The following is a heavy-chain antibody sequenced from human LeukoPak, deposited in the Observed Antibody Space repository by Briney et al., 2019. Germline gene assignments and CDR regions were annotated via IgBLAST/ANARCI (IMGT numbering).Heavy chain of an antibody. D-gene: IGHD3-10*01. CDR3: ASRAMVRGVIALHFDY. V-gene: IGHV3-11*04. J-gene: IGHJ4*02. Sequence: GGSLRLSCAASGFTFSDYYMSWIRQAPGKGLEWVSYISSSGSTIYYADSVKGRFTISRDNAKNSLYLQMNSLRAEDTAVYYCASRAMVRGVIALHFDYWGQGTLVTVSS. CDR1: GFTFSDYY. CDR2: ISSSGSTI.